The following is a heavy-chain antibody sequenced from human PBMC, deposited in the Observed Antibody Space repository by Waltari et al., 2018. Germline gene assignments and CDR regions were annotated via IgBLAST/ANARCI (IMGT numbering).Heavy chain of an antibody. CDR1: GGSISSYY. CDR3: ARDVSPIGY. Sequence: QVQLQESGPGLVKPSETLSLTCTVSGGSISSYYWSWILQPPGKGLEWIGYIYYSGSTNYNPSLKSRVTISVDTSKNQFSLKLSSVTAADTAVYYCARDVSPIGYWGQGTLVTVSS. CDR2: IYYSGST. V-gene: IGHV4-59*01. D-gene: IGHD2-21*01. J-gene: IGHJ4*02.